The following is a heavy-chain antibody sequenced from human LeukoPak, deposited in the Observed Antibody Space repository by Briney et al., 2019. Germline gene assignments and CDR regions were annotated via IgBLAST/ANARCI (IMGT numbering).Heavy chain of an antibody. V-gene: IGHV4-61*02. Sequence: SETLSLTCTVSGGSISSGSYYWSWIRQPAGKGLEWIGRIYTSGSTNYNPSLKSRVTISVDTSENQFSLKLSSVTAADTAVYYCARDAGSGVDYWGQGTLVTVSS. CDR2: IYTSGST. CDR1: GGSISSGSYY. J-gene: IGHJ4*02. CDR3: ARDAGSGVDY. D-gene: IGHD3-10*01.